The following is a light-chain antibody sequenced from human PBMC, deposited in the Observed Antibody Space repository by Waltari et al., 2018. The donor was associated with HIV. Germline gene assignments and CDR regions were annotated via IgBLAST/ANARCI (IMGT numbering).Light chain of an antibody. CDR3: AAWDVSLNGLV. Sequence: QSVLTQPPSASGTPGQRVTISCSGSRSNIGSKTVNWYQQRPGTAPQLLIYSNDQRPLGVPDRFSGSKSGTSAALAISGLQSEDEAGYYCAAWDVSLNGLVFGGGTKLTVL. CDR2: SND. V-gene: IGLV1-44*01. CDR1: RSNIGSKT. J-gene: IGLJ2*01.